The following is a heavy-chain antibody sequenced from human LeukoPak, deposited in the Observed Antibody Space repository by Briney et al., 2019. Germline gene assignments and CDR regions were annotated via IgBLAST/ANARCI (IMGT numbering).Heavy chain of an antibody. J-gene: IGHJ3*02. CDR2: IYYSGST. V-gene: IGHV4-39*01. CDR3: ASGITMIVVVIDDAFDI. Sequence: SETLSLTCTVSGGSISSSRYYWGWIRQPPGKGLEWIGSIYYSGSTYYNPSLKSRVTISVDTSKNQFSLKLSSVTAADTAVYYCASGITMIVVVIDDAFDIWGQGTMVTVSS. D-gene: IGHD3-22*01. CDR1: GGSISSSRYY.